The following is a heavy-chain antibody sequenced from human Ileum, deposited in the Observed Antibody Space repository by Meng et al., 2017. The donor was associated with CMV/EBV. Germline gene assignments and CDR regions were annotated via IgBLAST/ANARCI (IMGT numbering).Heavy chain of an antibody. V-gene: IGHV5-51*01. D-gene: IGHD2-2*01. CDR1: GYTFTTYW. Sequence: GGSLRLSCKGSGYTFTTYWIGWVRQMPGEGLGWMGPILPGDSETRYRTSLEGKVTVSANKSSNTAYLQWTSLKASDNAMDYCERKEASSSHGFDFWGQGTRVT. CDR2: ILPGDSET. J-gene: IGHJ3*01. CDR3: ERKEASSSHGFDF.